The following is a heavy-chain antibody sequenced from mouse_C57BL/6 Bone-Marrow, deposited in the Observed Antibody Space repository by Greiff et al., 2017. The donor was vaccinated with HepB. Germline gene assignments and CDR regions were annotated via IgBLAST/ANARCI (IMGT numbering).Heavy chain of an antibody. CDR2: INYDGSST. J-gene: IGHJ2*01. CDR1: GFTFSDYY. CDR3: AREGGSSYDFDY. Sequence: EVQVVESEGGLVQPGSSMKLSCTASGFTFSDYYMAWVRQVPEKGLEWVANINYDGSSTYYLDSLKSRFIISRDNAKNILYLQMSSLKSEDTATYYCAREGGSSYDFDYWGQGTTLTVSS. D-gene: IGHD1-1*01. V-gene: IGHV5-16*01.